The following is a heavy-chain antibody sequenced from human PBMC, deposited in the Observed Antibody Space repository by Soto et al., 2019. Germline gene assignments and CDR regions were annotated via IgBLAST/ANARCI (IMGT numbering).Heavy chain of an antibody. CDR2: IYYSGST. D-gene: IGHD4-17*01. Sequence: QVQLQESGPGLVKPSETLSLTCTVSGGSISSISYYWGWIRQPPGKGLEWIGSIYYSGSTYYKPSIRSRVTISVDTSKNQFSRKLSSVTAADTAVYYCARHDVSYGDYAWFDPWGQGTLVTVSS. CDR1: GGSISSISYY. V-gene: IGHV4-39*01. J-gene: IGHJ5*02. CDR3: ARHDVSYGDYAWFDP.